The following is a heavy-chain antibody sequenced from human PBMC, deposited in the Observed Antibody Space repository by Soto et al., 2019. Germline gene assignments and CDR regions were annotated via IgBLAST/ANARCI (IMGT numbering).Heavy chain of an antibody. CDR1: GGTFSSYA. CDR3: ARVRYGGYNQYYYYGMDV. D-gene: IGHD4-17*01. Sequence: ASVKVSCKASGGTFSSYAISWVRQAPGQGLEWMGGIIPIFGTANYAQKFQGRVTITADESTSTAYMELSSLRSEDTAVYYCARVRYGGYNQYYYYGMDVWGQGTTVTVSS. V-gene: IGHV1-69*13. CDR2: IIPIFGTA. J-gene: IGHJ6*02.